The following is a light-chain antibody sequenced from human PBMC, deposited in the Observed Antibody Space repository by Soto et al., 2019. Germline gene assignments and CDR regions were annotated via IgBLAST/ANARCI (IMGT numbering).Light chain of an antibody. CDR2: SNN. V-gene: IGLV1-44*01. CDR3: AAWDDSLNGLV. CDR1: SSNIGSNT. J-gene: IGLJ2*01. Sequence: QSVLTQPPSASGTPGQRVTISCSGSSSNIGSNTVNWYQQLPGTAPKLLIYSNNQRPSGVPDRFSGSKSGTSASLAISGIPSEDEADYYCAAWDDSLNGLVFGGGTKVTVL.